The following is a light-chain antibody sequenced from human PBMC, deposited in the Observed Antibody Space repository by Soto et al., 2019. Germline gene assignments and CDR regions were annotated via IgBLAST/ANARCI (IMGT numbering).Light chain of an antibody. J-gene: IGKJ5*01. Sequence: EIVLTQSPGTLSLSPGERATLSCRASQSVSSSYLAWYQQKPGQAPRLLIYGASSRATGIPDRFSGCGSGTDFTLTISSLENEDFAVYYCQQRSNWPLTFGTGTRLEIK. CDR2: GAS. CDR1: QSVSSSY. V-gene: IGKV3D-20*02. CDR3: QQRSNWPLT.